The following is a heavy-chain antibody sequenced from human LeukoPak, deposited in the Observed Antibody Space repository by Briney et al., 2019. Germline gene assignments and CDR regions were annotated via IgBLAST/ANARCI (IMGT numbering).Heavy chain of an antibody. CDR1: GFTFSSYA. V-gene: IGHV3-23*01. CDR2: ISGSGGST. D-gene: IGHD1-7*01. J-gene: IGHJ4*02. CDR3: AKSGELQPNAPYYFDY. Sequence: GGSLRLSCAASGFTFSSYAMGWVRQAPGKGLEWVSAISGSGGSTYYADSVKGRFTISRDNSKNTLYLQMNSLRAEDTAVYYCAKSGELQPNAPYYFDYWGQGTLVTVSS.